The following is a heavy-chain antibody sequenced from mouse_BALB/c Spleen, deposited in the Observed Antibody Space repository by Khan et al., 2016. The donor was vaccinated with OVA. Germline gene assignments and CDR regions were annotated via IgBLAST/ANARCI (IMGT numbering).Heavy chain of an antibody. Sequence: VQLQESGPGLVAPSQSLSITCTVPGFSLTDYGVSWIRQPPGQGLEWLGVIWGGGNTYYNSALRSRLSISKDNSKSQVFLEMSSLQTDDTAMYYCAKGVWSYYYALDYWGQGTSVIVSS. V-gene: IGHV2-6-5*01. J-gene: IGHJ4*01. CDR3: AKGVWSYYYALDY. CDR2: IWGGGNT. CDR1: GFSLTDYG.